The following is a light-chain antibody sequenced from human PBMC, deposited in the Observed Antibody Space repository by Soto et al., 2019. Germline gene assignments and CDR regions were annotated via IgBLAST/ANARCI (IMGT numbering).Light chain of an antibody. Sequence: QPVLTQPASVSGSPGQSITISCTGTSSDVGGYNFVSWYQQHPGKAPRLIIYEVSSRPSGVSYRFSGSKSGNTASLTISGLQAEDEADYYCSSYTLRNTLVLFGGGTKVIVL. J-gene: IGLJ3*02. CDR2: EVS. V-gene: IGLV2-14*01. CDR3: SSYTLRNTLVL. CDR1: SSDVGGYNF.